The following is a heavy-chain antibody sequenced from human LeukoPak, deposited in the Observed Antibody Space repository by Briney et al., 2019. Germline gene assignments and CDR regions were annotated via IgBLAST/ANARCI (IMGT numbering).Heavy chain of an antibody. D-gene: IGHD2-8*02. CDR1: GFTIRSYA. J-gene: IGHJ6*02. V-gene: IGHV3-30*04. CDR2: ILDDGSSE. Sequence: GGSLRLSCAASGFTIRSYAMNWVRRAPGKGLEWVALILDDGSSEYYADSVKGRFTISSDTSKNTLDLQMDSLRPEDTAVYYCARSNVADGVSYLYGMDVWGQGTTVIVSS. CDR3: ARSNVADGVSYLYGMDV.